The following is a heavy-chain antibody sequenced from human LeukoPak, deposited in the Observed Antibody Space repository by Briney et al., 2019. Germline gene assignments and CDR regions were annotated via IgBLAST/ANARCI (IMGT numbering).Heavy chain of an antibody. Sequence: SETLSLTCAVSGYSISSAYYWGGIRQPPGKGLEWIGSIYHSMRTYYNPSLKSRVTISVDTSKNQFSLKLSSVTAADTAVYYCASTPYYIAVAGLFDYWGQGTLVTVSS. CDR3: ASTPYYIAVAGLFDY. V-gene: IGHV4-38-2*01. D-gene: IGHD6-19*01. J-gene: IGHJ4*02. CDR2: IYHSMRT. CDR1: GYSISSAYY.